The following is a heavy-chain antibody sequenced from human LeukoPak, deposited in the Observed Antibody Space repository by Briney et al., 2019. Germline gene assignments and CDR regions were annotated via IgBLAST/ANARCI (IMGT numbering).Heavy chain of an antibody. CDR2: IYHTGST. D-gene: IGHD3-10*01. CDR1: GGSISTGSYY. CDR3: ARHSRSYYGSGSYYFDY. V-gene: IGHV4-39*01. Sequence: SETLSLTCTVSGGSISTGSYYWGWIRQPPGKGLEWIGSIYHTGSTYYNPSLKSRVTISVDTSKNQFSLKLSSVTAADTAVYYCARHSRSYYGSGSYYFDYWGQGTLVTVSS. J-gene: IGHJ4*02.